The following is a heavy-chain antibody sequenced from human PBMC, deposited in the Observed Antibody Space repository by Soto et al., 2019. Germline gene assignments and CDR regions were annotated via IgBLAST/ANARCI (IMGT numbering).Heavy chain of an antibody. CDR1: GFTFSSYA. D-gene: IGHD3-3*01. CDR2: ISYDGSNK. CDR3: ARDPPTPYYDIWSGYQRNWFDP. Sequence: QVQLVESGGGVVQPGRSLRLSCSASGFTFSSYAMHWVRQAPGKGLEWVAVISYDGSNKYYADSVKGRFTISRDNSKNNLYLQMNSLRAAETSVYYCARDPPTPYYDIWSGYQRNWFDPWGQGTLVTVSS. V-gene: IGHV3-30-3*01. J-gene: IGHJ5*02.